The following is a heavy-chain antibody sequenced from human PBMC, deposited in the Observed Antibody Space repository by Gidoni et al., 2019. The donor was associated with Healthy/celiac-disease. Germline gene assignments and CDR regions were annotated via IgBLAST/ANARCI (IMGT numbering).Heavy chain of an antibody. Sequence: VTWKESGPVLVKPTETLPLTCPLSGFSLTNARMGVSWIRQPPGKALEWLAHIFSNDEKSYSTSLKSRLTISKDTSKSQVVLTMTNMDPVDTATYYCARILRSSGWYSTYGMDVWGQGTTVTVSS. J-gene: IGHJ6*02. CDR2: IFSNDEK. CDR1: GFSLTNARMG. D-gene: IGHD6-19*01. V-gene: IGHV2-26*01. CDR3: ARILRSSGWYSTYGMDV.